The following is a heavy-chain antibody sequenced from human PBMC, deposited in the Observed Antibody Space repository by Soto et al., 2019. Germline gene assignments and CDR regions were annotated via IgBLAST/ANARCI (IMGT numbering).Heavy chain of an antibody. J-gene: IGHJ6*02. D-gene: IGHD6-13*01. Sequence: EVQLVESGGGLVKPGGSLRLSCAASGFTFSNAWMNWVRQAPGKGLEWAGRIKSKTDGGTTDYAAPVKGRFTISRDDSKNTLYLQMNSLKTEDTAVYYCTTDGAAAGPYYYYGMDVWGQGTTVTVSS. V-gene: IGHV3-15*07. CDR1: GFTFSNAW. CDR2: IKSKTDGGTT. CDR3: TTDGAAAGPYYYYGMDV.